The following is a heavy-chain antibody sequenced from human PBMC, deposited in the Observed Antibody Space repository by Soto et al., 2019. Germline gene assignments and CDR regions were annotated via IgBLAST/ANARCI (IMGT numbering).Heavy chain of an antibody. D-gene: IGHD3-22*01. Sequence: GASVKVSCKASGGTFSSYAISRVRQAPGQGLEWMGGIIPIFGTANYAQKFQGRVTITADESTSTAYMELSSLRSEDTAVYYCARAGYYYDSSGEDEYFQHWGQGTLVTVSS. CDR3: ARAGYYYDSSGEDEYFQH. CDR2: IIPIFGTA. J-gene: IGHJ1*01. CDR1: GGTFSSYA. V-gene: IGHV1-69*13.